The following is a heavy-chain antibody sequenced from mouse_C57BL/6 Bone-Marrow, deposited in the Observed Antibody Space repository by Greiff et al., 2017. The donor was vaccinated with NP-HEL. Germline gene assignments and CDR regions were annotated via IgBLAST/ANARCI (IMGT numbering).Heavy chain of an antibody. J-gene: IGHJ4*01. V-gene: IGHV1-18*01. Sequence: EVQLLESGPELVKPGASVKIPCKASGYTFTDYNMDWVKQSHGNSLEWIGDINPNNGGTIYNQKFKGKATLTVDKSSSTAYMELRSLTSEDTAVYYCARSHYGSSSYYAMDYWGQGTSVTVSS. CDR3: ARSHYGSSSYYAMDY. CDR1: GYTFTDYN. CDR2: INPNNGGT. D-gene: IGHD1-1*01.